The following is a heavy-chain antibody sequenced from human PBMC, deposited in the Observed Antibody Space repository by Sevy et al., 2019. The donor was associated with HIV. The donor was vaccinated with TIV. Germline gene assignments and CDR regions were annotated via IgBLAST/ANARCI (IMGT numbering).Heavy chain of an antibody. D-gene: IGHD3-3*01. V-gene: IGHV3-23*01. J-gene: IGHJ6*02. CDR3: ARRPDFGVVIPTGVMDV. Sequence: GGSLRLSCAASGFTFSSYAMSWVRQAPGKGLQWVSVISGRGGSTYYADSVKGRLTIFRDNSQNTMYLQMNSLRAEDTAVYYCARRPDFGVVIPTGVMDVWGQGTTVTVSS. CDR1: GFTFSSYA. CDR2: ISGRGGST.